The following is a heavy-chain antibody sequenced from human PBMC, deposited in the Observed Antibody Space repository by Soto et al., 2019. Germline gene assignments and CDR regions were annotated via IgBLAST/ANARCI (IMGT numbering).Heavy chain of an antibody. V-gene: IGHV3-30-3*01. D-gene: IGHD2-15*01. J-gene: IGHJ4*02. CDR3: AREIPGTPPDH. CDR1: GFPFMDYL. CDR2: GTST. Sequence: TGGSLRLSCAASGFPFMDYLIHWVRQAPGKGLDWVGTSTHYGDSVKGRFTISRDNSKNMLYLQMTSLRSDDTAIYYCAREIPGTPPDHWGRGVLVTVSS.